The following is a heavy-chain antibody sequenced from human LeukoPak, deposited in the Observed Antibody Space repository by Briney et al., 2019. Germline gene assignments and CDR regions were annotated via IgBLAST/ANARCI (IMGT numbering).Heavy chain of an antibody. CDR1: GFTFSSYS. CDR3: ARGGITIFGVVINPFDY. D-gene: IGHD3-3*01. V-gene: IGHV3-21*01. Sequence: GGPLRLSCAASGFTFSSYSMNWVRQAPGKGLEWVSSISSSSSYIYYADSVKGRFTISRDNAKNSLYLQMNSLRAEDTAVYYCARGGITIFGVVINPFDYWGQGTLVTVSS. CDR2: ISSSSSYI. J-gene: IGHJ4*02.